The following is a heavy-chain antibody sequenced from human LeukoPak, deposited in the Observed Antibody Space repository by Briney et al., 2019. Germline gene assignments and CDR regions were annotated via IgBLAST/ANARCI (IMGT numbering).Heavy chain of an antibody. CDR2: IWGGGTT. J-gene: IGHJ6*02. CDR1: GFTVSNDY. CDR3: IGYSYAFYYYYGMDV. D-gene: IGHD5-18*01. Sequence: GGSLTLSCAASGFTVSNDYMSWVRQIPGKGLEWVSVIWGGGTTYYADSVKGRFTISRDNPENTLYLHMNSLRAEDTAVYYCIGYSYAFYYYYGMDVWGQGTTVTVSS. V-gene: IGHV3-66*01.